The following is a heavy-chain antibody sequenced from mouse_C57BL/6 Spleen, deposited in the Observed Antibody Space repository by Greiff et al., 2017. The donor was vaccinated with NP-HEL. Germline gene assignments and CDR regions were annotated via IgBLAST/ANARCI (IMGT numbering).Heavy chain of an antibody. CDR2: FYPGSGSI. CDR1: GYTFTEYT. D-gene: IGHD1-1*01. V-gene: IGHV1-62-2*01. Sequence: VQVVESGAELVKPGASVKLSCKASGYTFTEYTIHWVKQRSGQGLEWIGWFYPGSGSIKYNEKFKDKATLPADKSSSTVYMELSRLTSEDSAVYFGARHEESVVAFDYWGQGTTLTVSS. CDR3: ARHEESVVAFDY. J-gene: IGHJ2*01.